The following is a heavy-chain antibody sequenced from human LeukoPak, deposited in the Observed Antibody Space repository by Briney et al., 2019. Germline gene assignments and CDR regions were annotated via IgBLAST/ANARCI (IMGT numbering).Heavy chain of an antibody. CDR2: IHPNSGAT. CDR1: GYTFTDYY. V-gene: IGHV1-2*02. CDR3: ARDMGRYSGYDYDY. D-gene: IGHD5-12*01. Sequence: GASLKVSCKTSGYTFTDYYLHWVRQAPGQGLEWVGWIHPNSGATHYAQKFQGRLTMTRDTSISTVYMELTRLRSDDTAVYYCARDMGRYSGYDYDYWGQGTLVTVSP. J-gene: IGHJ4*02.